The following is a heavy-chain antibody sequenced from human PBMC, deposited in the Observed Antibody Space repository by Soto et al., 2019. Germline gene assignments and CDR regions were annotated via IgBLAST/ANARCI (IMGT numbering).Heavy chain of an antibody. CDR3: AREYYYDSSAVDY. CDR1: GFSFSSYN. D-gene: IGHD3-22*01. Sequence: GGSLRLSCAASGFSFSSYNMNWVRQAPGKGLEWVSYISSSSSTIYYADSVKGRFTISRHNAKNSLYLQMNSLRDEDTAVYYCAREYYYDSSAVDYWGQGTLVTVSS. J-gene: IGHJ4*02. CDR2: ISSSSSTI. V-gene: IGHV3-48*02.